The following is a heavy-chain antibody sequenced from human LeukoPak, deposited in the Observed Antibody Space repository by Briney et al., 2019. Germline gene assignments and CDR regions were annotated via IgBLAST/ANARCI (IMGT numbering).Heavy chain of an antibody. CDR1: GFTFSSYA. V-gene: IGHV4-34*01. J-gene: IGHJ5*02. CDR2: INHSGST. D-gene: IGHD1-14*01. CDR3: ARGTYRTRLDP. Sequence: TPGGSLRLSCAASGFTFSSYAMSWVRQPPGKGLEWIGEINHSGSTNYNPSLKSRVTISVDTSKNQFSLKLSSVTAADTAVYYCARGTYRTRLDPWGQGTLVTVSS.